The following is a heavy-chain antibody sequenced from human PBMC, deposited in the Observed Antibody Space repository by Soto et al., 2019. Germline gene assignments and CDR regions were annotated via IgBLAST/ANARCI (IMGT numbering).Heavy chain of an antibody. CDR1: GFPFSTYA. D-gene: IGHD3-3*01. CDR3: AKNKGRYYDFWNGYSDDAVDS. CDR2: ISSSGDNT. J-gene: IGHJ3*02. V-gene: IGHV3-23*01. Sequence: GVSLSLSCAASGFPFSTYAMSWVRPAPGKGLEWVSGISSSGDNTYYTDSVKGRFTISRDNSQNTLYLQMNSLRAEDTAVYYCAKNKGRYYDFWNGYSDDAVDSRGQGTMVT.